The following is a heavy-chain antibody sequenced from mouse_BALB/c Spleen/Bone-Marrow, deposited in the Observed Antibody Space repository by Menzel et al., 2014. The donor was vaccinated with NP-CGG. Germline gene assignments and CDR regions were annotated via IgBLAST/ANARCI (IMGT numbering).Heavy chain of an antibody. CDR3: ARSGLGPPFDY. CDR2: IDPANGNT. CDR1: GFNVKDTY. V-gene: IGHV14-3*02. D-gene: IGHD4-1*01. J-gene: IGHJ2*01. Sequence: VQLQQSGAELVKPGASVKLSCTASGFNVKDTYMHWVKQRPEQGLEWIGRIDPANGNTKYDPKFQGKATITADTSSNTAYLQLSSLTSEDTAVYYCARSGLGPPFDYWGQGTTLTVSS.